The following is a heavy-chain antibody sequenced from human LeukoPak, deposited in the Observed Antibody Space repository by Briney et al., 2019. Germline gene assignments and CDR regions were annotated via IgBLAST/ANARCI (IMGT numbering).Heavy chain of an antibody. CDR2: ISWNSGSI. CDR3: ARTYDFGRGPPGDAFDN. V-gene: IGHV3-9*01. J-gene: IGHJ3*02. D-gene: IGHD3-3*01. CDR1: AFTFDDYA. Sequence: PGRSLRLSCAASAFTFDDYAMHWVRQAPGKGLEGVSGISWNSGSIGYADSVKGRFTISRDNAQESVFLQMNSLRADDTAVYYCARTYDFGRGPPGDAFDNWGPGTLVTVSS.